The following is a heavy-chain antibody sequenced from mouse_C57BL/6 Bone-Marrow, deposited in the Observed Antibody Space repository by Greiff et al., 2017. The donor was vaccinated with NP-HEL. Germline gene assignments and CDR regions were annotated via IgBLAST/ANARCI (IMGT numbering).Heavy chain of an antibody. CDR1: GFNIKDDY. Sequence: VQLQQSGAELVRPGASVKLSCTVSGFNIKDDYMHWVKQRPEQGLEWIGWIDPENGDTEYASKFQGKATITADTSSNTAYLQLSSLTSEDTALYYCTTGGSSPYAMDYWGQGTSVTVSS. CDR3: TTGGSSPYAMDY. V-gene: IGHV14-4*01. D-gene: IGHD1-1*01. J-gene: IGHJ4*01. CDR2: IDPENGDT.